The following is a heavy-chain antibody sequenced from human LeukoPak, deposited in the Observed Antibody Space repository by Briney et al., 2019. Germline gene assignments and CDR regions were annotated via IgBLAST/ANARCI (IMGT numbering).Heavy chain of an antibody. V-gene: IGHV4-39*02. J-gene: IGHJ5*02. CDR3: ARRLRIGAAEWFDP. D-gene: IGHD2-15*01. Sequence: PSETLSLTCSVSSGSVRSNYYSWAWIRQAPGKGLEWVGGLDDSGNTYYNPSLKSRLTMSVATSKNHFSLNLKSVAAADTSVYYCARRLRIGAAEWFDPWGQGIMVTVSS. CDR1: SGSVRSNYYS. CDR2: LDDSGNT.